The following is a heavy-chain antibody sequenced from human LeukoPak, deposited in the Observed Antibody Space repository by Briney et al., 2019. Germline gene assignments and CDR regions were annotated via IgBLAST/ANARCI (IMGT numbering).Heavy chain of an antibody. D-gene: IGHD2-21*02. J-gene: IGHJ5*02. V-gene: IGHV4-34*01. CDR2: INHSGST. CDR3: ASAYCGGDCYSGWFDP. Sequence: SETLSLTCAVYGGSFSGYYWSWIRQPPEKGLEWIGEINHSGSTNYNPSLKSRVTISVDTSKNQFSLKLSSVTAADTAVYYCASAYCGGDCYSGWFDPWGQGTLVTVSS. CDR1: GGSFSGYY.